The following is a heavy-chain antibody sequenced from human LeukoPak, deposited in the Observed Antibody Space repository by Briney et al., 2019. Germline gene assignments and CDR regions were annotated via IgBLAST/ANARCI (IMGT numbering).Heavy chain of an antibody. CDR1: GATFSSYA. CDR2: IIPIFGTA. CDR3: ARDDLSGIQLPDY. J-gene: IGHJ4*02. V-gene: IGHV1-69*13. D-gene: IGHD5-18*01. Sequence: GASVKVSCKASGATFSSYAISWVRQAPGQGLEWMGGIIPIFGTANYAQKFQGRVTITADESTSTAYMELSSLRSEDTAVYYCARDDLSGIQLPDYWGQGTLVTVSS.